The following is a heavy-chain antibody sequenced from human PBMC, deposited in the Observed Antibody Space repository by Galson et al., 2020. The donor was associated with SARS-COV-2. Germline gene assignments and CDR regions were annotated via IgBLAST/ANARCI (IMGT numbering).Heavy chain of an antibody. J-gene: IGHJ1*01. V-gene: IGHV3-11*04. Sequence: NSGGSLRLSCAASGFTFSDYFMSWVRQAPGKWLEWVSYISSSGSYINYADSVKGRFTISRDNAKNSLNLQMNSLRVEDTAVYYCARVGDCSGGICYGTEYFQHWGQGTLVTVSS. CDR1: GFTFSDYF. CDR3: ARVGDCSGGICYGTEYFQH. CDR2: ISSSGSYI. D-gene: IGHD2-15*01.